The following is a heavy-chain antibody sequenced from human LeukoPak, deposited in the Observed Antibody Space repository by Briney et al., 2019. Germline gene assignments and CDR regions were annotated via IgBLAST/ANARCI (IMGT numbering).Heavy chain of an antibody. CDR1: GGSIARYY. CDR3: ARYFDYIYGMDV. D-gene: IGHD3-9*01. Sequence: PSETLSPTCTISGGSIARYYWSWIRQSPGKGLEWIGYISYTGSTNYNPSLRSRVTVSVDPSKNQFSLNLTSVTAAGTAIYYCARYFDYIYGMDVWGQGTTVTVSS. V-gene: IGHV4-59*01. J-gene: IGHJ6*02. CDR2: ISYTGST.